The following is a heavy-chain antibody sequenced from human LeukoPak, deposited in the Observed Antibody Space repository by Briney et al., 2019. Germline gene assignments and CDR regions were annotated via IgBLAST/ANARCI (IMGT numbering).Heavy chain of an antibody. CDR3: AREYSSSSSYFDY. CDR2: IYYSGST. J-gene: IGHJ4*02. V-gene: IGHV4-61*01. Sequence: SETLSLTCTVSGGSVSSGSYYWSWIRQPPGKGLEWIGYIYYSGSTNYNPSLKSRVTISVDTSQNQFSLKLSSVTAADTAVYYCAREYSSSSSYFDYWGQGTLVTVSS. CDR1: GGSVSSGSYY. D-gene: IGHD6-6*01.